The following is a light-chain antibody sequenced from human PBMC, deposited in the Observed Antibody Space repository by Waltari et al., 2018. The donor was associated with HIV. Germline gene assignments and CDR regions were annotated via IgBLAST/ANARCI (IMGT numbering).Light chain of an antibody. CDR2: SNN. CDR3: AAWDDSLNGVV. J-gene: IGLJ2*01. Sequence: QSVLTQPPSASGTPGQRVTISCSGSSSHIGSNTVNWCQQLPGTAPKLLIYSNNQLPSGVPDRFSGSKSGTSASLAISGLQSEDEADYYCAAWDDSLNGVVFGGGTKLTVL. V-gene: IGLV1-44*01. CDR1: SSHIGSNT.